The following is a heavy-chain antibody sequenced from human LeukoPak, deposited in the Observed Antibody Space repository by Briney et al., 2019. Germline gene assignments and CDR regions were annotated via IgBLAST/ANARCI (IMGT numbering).Heavy chain of an antibody. Sequence: PGGSLRLSCAAFGFTFSSYSMNWVRQAPGKGLEWVAVISFDEIEKYYADSVKGRFTISRDNSKDTLYLQMSSLTIEDTAVYYCRAATKYLDYYYDYWGQGTLVTVSS. V-gene: IGHV3-30*03. CDR3: RAATKYLDYYYDY. J-gene: IGHJ4*02. CDR2: ISFDEIEK. D-gene: IGHD3-22*01. CDR1: GFTFSSYS.